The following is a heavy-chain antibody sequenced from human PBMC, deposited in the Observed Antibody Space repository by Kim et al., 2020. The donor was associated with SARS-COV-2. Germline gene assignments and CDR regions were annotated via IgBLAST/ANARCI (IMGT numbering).Heavy chain of an antibody. V-gene: IGHV1-69*13. D-gene: IGHD6-6*01. CDR2: IIPIFGTA. J-gene: IGHJ6*03. CDR1: GGTFSSYA. Sequence: SVKVFCKASGGTFSSYAISWVRQAPGQGLEWMGGIIPIFGTANYAQKFQGRVTITADESTSTAYMELSSLRSEDTAVYYCATYSSSDYYYYYYMDVWGKGTTVTVSS. CDR3: ATYSSSDYYYYYYMDV.